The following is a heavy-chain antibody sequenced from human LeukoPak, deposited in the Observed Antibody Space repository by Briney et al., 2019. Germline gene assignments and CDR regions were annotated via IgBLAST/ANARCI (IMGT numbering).Heavy chain of an antibody. CDR1: GFTFSTYA. CDR2: TSYDGGDK. CDR3: ARGGFFDILTGYYQTQYYYPMDV. D-gene: IGHD3-9*01. Sequence: GGSLRLSCAASGFTFSTYAIHWVRQAPGKGLEWVAVTSYDGGDKYYADSVKGRFTISRDNSKNTVYLEMNSLRAEDTAVYYCARGGFFDILTGYYQTQYYYPMDVWGRGTTVTVSS. J-gene: IGHJ6*02. V-gene: IGHV3-30*04.